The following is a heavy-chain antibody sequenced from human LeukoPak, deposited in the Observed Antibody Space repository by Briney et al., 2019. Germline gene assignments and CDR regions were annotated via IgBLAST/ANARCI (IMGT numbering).Heavy chain of an antibody. Sequence: PGGSLRLSCAASGFTFSNYWLYWVRQAPGKGLVWVSRMSRGGTTTTYADSVKGRFTISRDNAKNTLHLQMNSLRAEDTAVYYCARCVGGSDEYWGRGTLVCVSS. CDR3: ARCVGGSDEY. V-gene: IGHV3-74*01. CDR2: MSRGGTTT. CDR1: GFTFSNYW. J-gene: IGHJ4*02. D-gene: IGHD5-12*01.